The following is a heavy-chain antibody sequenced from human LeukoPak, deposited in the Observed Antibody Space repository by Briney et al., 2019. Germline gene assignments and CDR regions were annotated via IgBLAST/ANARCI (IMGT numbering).Heavy chain of an antibody. CDR2: ISYDGSNK. Sequence: PGRSLRLSCAAPGFTFSSYGMHWVRQAPGKGLEWVAVISYDGSNKYYADSVKGRFTISRDNSKNTLYLQMNSLRAEDTAVYYCARENGGVLWFGELFYWGQGTLVTVSS. V-gene: IGHV3-30*19. J-gene: IGHJ4*02. CDR1: GFTFSSYG. D-gene: IGHD3-10*01. CDR3: ARENGGVLWFGELFY.